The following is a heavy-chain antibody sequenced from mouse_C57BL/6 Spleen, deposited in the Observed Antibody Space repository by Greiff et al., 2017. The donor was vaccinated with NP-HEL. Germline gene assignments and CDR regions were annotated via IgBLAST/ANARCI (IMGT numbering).Heavy chain of an antibody. J-gene: IGHJ3*01. CDR1: GYTFTDYY. D-gene: IGHD2-2*01. CDR3: ARSLLWLRRGFAY. V-gene: IGHV1-26*01. CDR2: INPNNGGT. Sequence: VQLQQSGPELVKPGASVKISCKASGYTFTDYYMNWVKQSHGKSLEWIGDINPNNGGTSYNQKFKGKATLTVDKSSSTAYMELRSLTSEDSAVYYCARSLLWLRRGFAYWGQGTLVTVSA.